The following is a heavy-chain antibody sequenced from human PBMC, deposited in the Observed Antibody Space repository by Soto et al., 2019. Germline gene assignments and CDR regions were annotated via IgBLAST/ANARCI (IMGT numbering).Heavy chain of an antibody. Sequence: SETLSLTCTVSGGSTSSNSYYWGWIRQPPGKGLGWIVRIYYSGYTXXHPSLKSRLSMSVDTSKNQFSLKLRSVTAADTAVYYCARQVTDCSGGSCHAYFDYWGQGSLVTVS. CDR3: ARQVTDCSGGSCHAYFDY. CDR2: IYYSGYT. J-gene: IGHJ4*02. CDR1: GGSTSSNSYY. D-gene: IGHD2-15*01. V-gene: IGHV4-39*01.